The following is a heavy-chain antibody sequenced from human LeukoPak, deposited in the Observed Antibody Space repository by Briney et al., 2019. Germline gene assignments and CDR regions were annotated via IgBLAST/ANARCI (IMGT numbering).Heavy chain of an antibody. CDR2: ISGSGGST. J-gene: IGHJ4*02. Sequence: PGGSLRLSCAASGFTFSSYAMSWVRQAPGKGLEWVSAISGSGGSTYYADSVKGRFTISRDNSKNTLYLQMNSLRAEDTAVYYCAKDAPTEIITIFGVVNRSYFDYWGQGTLVTVSS. V-gene: IGHV3-23*01. D-gene: IGHD3-3*01. CDR1: GFTFSSYA. CDR3: AKDAPTEIITIFGVVNRSYFDY.